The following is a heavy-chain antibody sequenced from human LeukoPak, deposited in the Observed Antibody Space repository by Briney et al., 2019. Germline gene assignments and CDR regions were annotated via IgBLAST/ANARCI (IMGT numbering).Heavy chain of an antibody. J-gene: IGHJ4*02. D-gene: IGHD3-10*01. CDR2: IDTTTGNP. V-gene: IGHV7-4-1*02. CDR3: VRGTPTPGMDY. Sequence: ASVRVSCKASGYPFSAHFLNWVRQAPGQGLEWMGNIDTTTGNPRYAQDFTGRFVFSLDTSVSTAYLQITSLKADDTAAYYCVRGTPTPGMDYWGQGTQVTASS. CDR1: GYPFSAHF.